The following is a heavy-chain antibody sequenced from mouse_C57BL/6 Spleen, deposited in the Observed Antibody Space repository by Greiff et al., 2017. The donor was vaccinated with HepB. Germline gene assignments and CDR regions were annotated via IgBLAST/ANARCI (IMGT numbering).Heavy chain of an antibody. Sequence: EVMLVESGGGLVQPGGSMKLSCAASGFTFSDAWMDWVRQSPEKGLEWVAEIRNKANNHATYYAESVKGRFTISRDDSKSSVYLQMNSLRAEDTGIYYCTRPYSNYWYFDVWGTGTTVTVSS. V-gene: IGHV6-6*01. J-gene: IGHJ1*03. CDR3: TRPYSNYWYFDV. D-gene: IGHD2-5*01. CDR2: IRNKANNHAT. CDR1: GFTFSDAW.